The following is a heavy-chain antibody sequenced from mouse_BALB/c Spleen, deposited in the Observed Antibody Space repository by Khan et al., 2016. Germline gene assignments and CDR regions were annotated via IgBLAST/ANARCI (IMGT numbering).Heavy chain of an antibody. V-gene: IGHV1-7*01. D-gene: IGHD1-1*01. CDR3: VSGYYGDY. CDR1: GYTFTSYW. J-gene: IGHJ2*01. Sequence: QVQLQQSGAELAKPGASVKMSCKATGYTFTSYWMHWVKQRPGQGLEWIGYINPSTGYTEYNQKFKDKATLTADKSSSTAYMQLSSLTSEDSAVYYRVSGYYGDYWGQGTTLTVSS. CDR2: INPSTGYT.